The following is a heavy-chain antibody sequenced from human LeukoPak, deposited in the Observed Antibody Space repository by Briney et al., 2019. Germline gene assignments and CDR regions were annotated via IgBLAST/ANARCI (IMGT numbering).Heavy chain of an antibody. V-gene: IGHV4-59*01. J-gene: IGHJ4*02. D-gene: IGHD2-8*01. CDR3: ARGRGMATLQFDS. CDR2: IHYSESG. Sequence: KPSETLSLTCTVSGDPMISYYWTWIRQPPGKALEWIGYIHYSESGKCTPSLKSRVTMSIDTSKRQIFLRLTPVTAADTAVYYCARGRGMATLQFDSWGQGALVSVSA. CDR1: GDPMISYY.